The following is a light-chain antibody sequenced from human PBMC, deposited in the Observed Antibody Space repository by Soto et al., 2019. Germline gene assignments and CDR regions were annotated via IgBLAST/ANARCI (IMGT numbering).Light chain of an antibody. CDR1: QRISSW. CDR3: QQYNSYWT. J-gene: IGKJ1*01. CDR2: KAS. V-gene: IGKV1-5*03. Sequence: DIQMTQSPSTLSASVGDRVTITCRASQRISSWLDWYQQKAGKAPKLLTYKASSLESGVPSRFRGSGSGTEFTLTISSLKTADFATYYCQQYNSYWTFGQGTQVEIK.